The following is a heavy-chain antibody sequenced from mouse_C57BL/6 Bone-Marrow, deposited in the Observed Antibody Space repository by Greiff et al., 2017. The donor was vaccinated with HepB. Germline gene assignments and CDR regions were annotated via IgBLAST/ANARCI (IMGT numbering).Heavy chain of an antibody. Sequence: EVQLQESGGGLVKPGGSLKLSCAASGFTFSDYGMHWVRQAPEKGLEWVAYISSGSSTIYYADTVKGRFTISRDNAKNTLFLQMTSLGSEDTAMYYCARRLRRGAMDYWGQGTSVTVSS. CDR1: GFTFSDYG. V-gene: IGHV5-17*01. CDR2: ISSGSSTI. D-gene: IGHD2-4*01. J-gene: IGHJ4*01. CDR3: ARRLRRGAMDY.